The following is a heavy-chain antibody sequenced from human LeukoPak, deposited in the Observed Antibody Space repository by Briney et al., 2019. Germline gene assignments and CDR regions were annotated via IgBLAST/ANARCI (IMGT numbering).Heavy chain of an antibody. CDR3: ARDQLRTGAFDI. CDR2: IKQDGSEK. CDR1: GFTFSSYL. V-gene: IGHV3-7*01. D-gene: IGHD4-17*01. Sequence: GGSLRLSCAASGFTFSSYLMSWVRQAPGKGLEWVANIKQDGSEKYYVDSVKGRFTISRDNAKDSLYLQMSSLRAEDTAVYYCARDQLRTGAFDIWGQGTMVTVSS. J-gene: IGHJ3*02.